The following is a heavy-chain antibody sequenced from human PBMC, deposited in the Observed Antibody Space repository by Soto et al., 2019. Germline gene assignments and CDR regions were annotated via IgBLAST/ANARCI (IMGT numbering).Heavy chain of an antibody. CDR2: IIPIFGTA. CDR3: ASSAMDHYYYGMDV. V-gene: IGHV1-69*12. D-gene: IGHD5-18*01. Sequence: QVQLVQSGAEVKKPGSSVKVSCKSSGGTFSSYAISWVRQAPGQGLEWMGGIIPIFGTADYAQKFQGRVTITADESMSTAYMELSSLRSEDTAVYYCASSAMDHYYYGMDVWGQGTTVTVSS. CDR1: GGTFSSYA. J-gene: IGHJ6*02.